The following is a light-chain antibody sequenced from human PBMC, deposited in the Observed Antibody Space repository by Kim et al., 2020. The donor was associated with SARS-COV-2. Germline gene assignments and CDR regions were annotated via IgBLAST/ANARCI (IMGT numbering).Light chain of an antibody. CDR1: QSIANC. Sequence: GDRVTITCRASQSIANCLAWYQQKPGKAPNVLIYDASTLQSGVPSRFTGSGSGTHFTLTISSLQPDDSATYYCQQYITYWTFGQGTKV. V-gene: IGKV1-5*01. CDR2: DAS. CDR3: QQYITYWT. J-gene: IGKJ1*01.